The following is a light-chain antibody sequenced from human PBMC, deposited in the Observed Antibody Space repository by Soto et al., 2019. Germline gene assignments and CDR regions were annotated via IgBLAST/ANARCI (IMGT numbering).Light chain of an antibody. Sequence: EIVLTQSPGTLSLSPGERGTLTCRASQSVSRNYLAWFQQKPGQAPRLLIYGASSRATGIPDRFSGSGSGMDFTLIISRLEPEDFGVYYCQQYGGAPYTFGPGTKVD. J-gene: IGKJ3*01. CDR3: QQYGGAPYT. V-gene: IGKV3-20*01. CDR2: GAS. CDR1: QSVSRNY.